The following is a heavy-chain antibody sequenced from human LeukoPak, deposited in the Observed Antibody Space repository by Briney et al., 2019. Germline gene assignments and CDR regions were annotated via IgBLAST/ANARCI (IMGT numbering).Heavy chain of an antibody. J-gene: IGHJ4*02. CDR2: ISSSSSYI. D-gene: IGHD6-13*01. CDR1: GFTFSSYS. CDR3: AREYSSSWSLDYFDY. Sequence: GGSLRLSCAASGFTFSSYSMNWVRQAPGKGLEWVSSISSSSSYICYADSVKGRFTISRDNAKNSLYLQMNSLRAEDTAVYYCAREYSSSWSLDYFDYWGQGTLVTVSS. V-gene: IGHV3-21*01.